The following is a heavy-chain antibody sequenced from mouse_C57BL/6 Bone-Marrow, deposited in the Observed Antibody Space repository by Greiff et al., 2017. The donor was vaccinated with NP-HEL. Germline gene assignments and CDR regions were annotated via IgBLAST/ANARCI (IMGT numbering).Heavy chain of an antibody. J-gene: IGHJ4*01. D-gene: IGHD1-1*01. Sequence: VQLKESGPELVKPGASVKISCKASGYSFTDYNMNWVKQSNGKSLEWIGVINPNYGTTSYNQKFKGKATLTVDQSSSTAYMQLNSLTSEDSAVYYCARDYYGSSYFYYYAMDYWGQGTSVTVSS. V-gene: IGHV1-39*01. CDR2: INPNYGTT. CDR3: ARDYYGSSYFYYYAMDY. CDR1: GYSFTDYN.